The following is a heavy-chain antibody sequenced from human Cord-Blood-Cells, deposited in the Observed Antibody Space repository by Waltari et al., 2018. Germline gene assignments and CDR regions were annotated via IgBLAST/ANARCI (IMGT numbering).Heavy chain of an antibody. CDR3: ARGIAVAGYNWFDP. V-gene: IGHV4-4*07. J-gene: IGHJ5*02. Sequence: QVQLQESGPGLVKPSETLSLTCTVSGGSISSYYWSWFRQPVGKGLEWIGRIYTSGSTNYNPSLKSRVTMSVDTSKNQFSLKLSSVTAADTAVYYCARGIAVAGYNWFDPWGQGTLVTVSS. D-gene: IGHD6-19*01. CDR1: GGSISSYY. CDR2: IYTSGST.